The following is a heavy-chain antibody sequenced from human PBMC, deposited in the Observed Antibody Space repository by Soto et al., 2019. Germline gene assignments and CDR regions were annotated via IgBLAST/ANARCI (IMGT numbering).Heavy chain of an antibody. D-gene: IGHD4-17*01. CDR3: AGDWNGDEYFDY. Sequence: PGGSLRLSCAASEFNVTNGHMNWVRQAPGKGLEWVSVIFGDGNTKYGDSVKGRITISRDTSKNTVYLQMNSLRAEDTAVYYCAGDWNGDEYFDYWDQGTLVTVSS. V-gene: IGHV3-53*01. CDR1: EFNVTNGH. J-gene: IGHJ4*02. CDR2: IFGDGNT.